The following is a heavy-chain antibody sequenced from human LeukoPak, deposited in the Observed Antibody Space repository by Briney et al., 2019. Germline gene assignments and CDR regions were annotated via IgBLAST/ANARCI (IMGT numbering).Heavy chain of an antibody. V-gene: IGHV1-18*01. J-gene: IGHJ4*02. CDR3: ARDRAHPSSSSLFDY. Sequence: GASVKVSCKASGYTFTSYGISWVRQAPGQGLEWMGWISAYNGNTNYAQKLQGRVTMTTDTSTSTAYMELRSLRSDDTAVYYCARDRAHPSSSSLFDYWGQGTLVTVSS. D-gene: IGHD6-6*01. CDR1: GYTFTSYG. CDR2: ISAYNGNT.